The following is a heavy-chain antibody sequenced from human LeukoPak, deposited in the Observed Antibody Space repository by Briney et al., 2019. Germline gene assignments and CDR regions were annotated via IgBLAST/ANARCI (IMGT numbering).Heavy chain of an antibody. Sequence: SETLSLTCAVSGYSISSGYYWGWIRQPPGKGLEWIGSIYHSGSTYYNPSLKSRVTISVDTSKNQFSLKLSSVTAADTAVYYCHSESLWFGSPTGGFDYWGRGTLVTVSS. CDR3: HSESLWFGSPTGGFDY. V-gene: IGHV4-38-2*01. CDR2: IYHSGST. D-gene: IGHD3-10*01. J-gene: IGHJ4*02. CDR1: GYSISSGYY.